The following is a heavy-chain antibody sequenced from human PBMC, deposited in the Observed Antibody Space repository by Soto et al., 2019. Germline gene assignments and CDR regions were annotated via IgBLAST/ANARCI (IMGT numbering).Heavy chain of an antibody. CDR1: GVSISSHY. J-gene: IGHJ4*02. CDR2: SHHSGTT. Sequence: QVQLQESGPGLVKPSETLSLSCTVSGVSISSHYWSWIRQPPGRGMEWVGYSHHSGTTNYNPSLKSRVTISVDTSKNQFSLRLNSVTAADTAVYYCARGGWSLDDWGQGTLVTVSS. CDR3: ARGGWSLDD. V-gene: IGHV4-59*11.